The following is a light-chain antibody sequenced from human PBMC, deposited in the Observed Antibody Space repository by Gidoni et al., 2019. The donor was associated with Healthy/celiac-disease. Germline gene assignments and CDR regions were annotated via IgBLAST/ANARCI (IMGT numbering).Light chain of an antibody. Sequence: QSVLTQPPSASGTPGQRGTNSCSGSSSNIGSNPVNWYQQLPGTDPKLLIYSNNQRPSGVPDRFSGSKSGTSASLAISGLQSEDEADYYCAAWDDSLNGWVFGGGTKLTVL. J-gene: IGLJ3*02. CDR1: SSNIGSNP. V-gene: IGLV1-44*01. CDR2: SNN. CDR3: AAWDDSLNGWV.